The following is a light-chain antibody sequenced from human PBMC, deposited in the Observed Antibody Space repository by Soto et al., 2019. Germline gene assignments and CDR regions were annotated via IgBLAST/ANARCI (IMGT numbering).Light chain of an antibody. Sequence: IQMTQSPSTLSASVGDRVTITCRASQSISSWLAWDQQKPGKAPKLLIHDASSLESGVPSRLSGSGSGTEFTLTISSLQPDDFTTYYCQQYNSYSTFGQGTKVDIK. J-gene: IGKJ1*01. V-gene: IGKV1-5*01. CDR2: DAS. CDR1: QSISSW. CDR3: QQYNSYST.